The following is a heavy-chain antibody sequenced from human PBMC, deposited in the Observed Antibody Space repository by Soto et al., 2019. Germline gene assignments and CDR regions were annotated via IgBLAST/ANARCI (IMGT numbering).Heavy chain of an antibody. V-gene: IGHV3-30-3*01. D-gene: IGHD2-2*01. CDR2: ISYDGSNK. CDR1: GFTFSSYA. J-gene: IGHJ4*02. Sequence: GSLRLSCAASGFTFSSYAMHWVRQAPGKGLEWVAVISYDGSNKYYADSVKGRFTISRDNSKNTLYLQMNSLRAEDTAVYYCARDRCSSTSCYPFDYWGQGTLVTVSS. CDR3: ARDRCSSTSCYPFDY.